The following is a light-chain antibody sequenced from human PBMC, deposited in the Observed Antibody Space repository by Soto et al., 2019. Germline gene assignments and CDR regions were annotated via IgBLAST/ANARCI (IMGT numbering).Light chain of an antibody. J-gene: IGKJ1*01. CDR2: WAS. CDR1: QSISSW. Sequence: DIQMTQSPSTLSASVGDRVTITCRASQSISSWLAWYQQKPGQPPKLLIYWASTRESGVPDRFSGSGSGTDFTLTISSLQAEDVAVYYCQQYYSTPRTFGQGTKVEIK. CDR3: QQYYSTPRT. V-gene: IGKV4-1*01.